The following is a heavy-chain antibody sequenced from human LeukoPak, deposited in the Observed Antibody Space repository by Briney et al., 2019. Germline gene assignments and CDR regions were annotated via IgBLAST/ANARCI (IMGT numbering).Heavy chain of an antibody. J-gene: IGHJ6*02. V-gene: IGHV3-11*01. CDR3: ASCTVTTSDYYYYGMDV. CDR1: GFTFSVYY. CDR2: ISSSGSTI. Sequence: GGSLRLSCAASGFTFSVYYMSWIRQAPGKGLEWVSYISSSGSTIYYADSVKGRFTISRDNAKNSLYLQMNSLRAEDTAVYYCASCTVTTSDYYYYGMDVWGQGTTVTVSS. D-gene: IGHD4-17*01.